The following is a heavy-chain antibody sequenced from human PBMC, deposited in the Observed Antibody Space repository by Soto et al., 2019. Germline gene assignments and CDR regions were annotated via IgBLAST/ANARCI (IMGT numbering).Heavy chain of an antibody. CDR1: GGTFSSCA. CDR3: ARARGGGYCSSTSCYEVAY. Sequence: SVKVSCKASGGTFSSCAISWVRQAPGQGLEWMGGIIPIFGTANYAQKFQGRVTITADASTSTAYMELRSLRSDDTAVYYCARARGGGYCSSTSCYEVAYWGQGTLVTVSS. D-gene: IGHD2-2*01. V-gene: IGHV1-69*13. J-gene: IGHJ4*02. CDR2: IIPIFGTA.